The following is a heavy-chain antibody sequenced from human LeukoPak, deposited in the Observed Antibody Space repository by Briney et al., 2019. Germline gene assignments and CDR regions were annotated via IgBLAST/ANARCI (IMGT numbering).Heavy chain of an antibody. J-gene: IGHJ4*02. D-gene: IGHD6-13*01. V-gene: IGHV3-23*01. CDR2: VSGSGGST. CDR3: AKDLDSSSWYGEFDY. Sequence: GGSLRLSCAASGFTFSSYAMSWVRQAPGKGLEWVSAVSGSGGSTYYADSVKGRFTISRDNSKNTLYLQMNSLRAEDTAAYYCAKDLDSSSWYGEFDYWGQGTLVTVSS. CDR1: GFTFSSYA.